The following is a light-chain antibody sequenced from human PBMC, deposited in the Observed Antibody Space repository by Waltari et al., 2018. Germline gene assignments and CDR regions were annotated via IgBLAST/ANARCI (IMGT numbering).Light chain of an antibody. CDR2: GAS. CDR3: QHYVRLPAT. Sequence: IVLTQSPGPLPLSPGTSTTPSCRATQSVSRSLAWYQQKPGHSPKPLIYGASPPATGIPDRFSGSGSGTDFRLTISSLEPEDFAIYFCQHYVRLPATFGQGTKVEIK. CDR1: QSVSRS. V-gene: IGKV3-20*01. J-gene: IGKJ1*01.